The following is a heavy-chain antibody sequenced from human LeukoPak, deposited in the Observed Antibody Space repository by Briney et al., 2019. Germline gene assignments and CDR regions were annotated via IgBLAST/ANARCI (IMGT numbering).Heavy chain of an antibody. CDR2: INHSGST. Sequence: PSETLSLTCAVYGGSFSGYYWSWIRQPPGKGLEWIGEINHSGSTNYNPSLKSRVTISVDTSKNQFSLKLSSVTAADTAVYYCARGSPYYYGSGSYNPYYFDYWGQGTLVTVSS. D-gene: IGHD3-10*01. CDR3: ARGSPYYYGSGSYNPYYFDY. V-gene: IGHV4-34*01. CDR1: GGSFSGYY. J-gene: IGHJ4*02.